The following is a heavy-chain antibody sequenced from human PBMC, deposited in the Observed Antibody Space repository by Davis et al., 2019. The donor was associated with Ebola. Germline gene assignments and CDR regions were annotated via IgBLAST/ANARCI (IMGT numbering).Heavy chain of an antibody. Sequence: MPSETLSLTCTVSGGSMTTSYWSWIRQPPGKGLEWIGYIYHSGITKYNPSLKGRVTTSVDTSKNQFSLNLDSMTAADSAVYYCARGQRGYSFWGRGTLVIVSS. V-gene: IGHV4-59*01. CDR1: GGSMTTSY. D-gene: IGHD5-18*01. J-gene: IGHJ4*02. CDR2: IYHSGIT. CDR3: ARGQRGYSF.